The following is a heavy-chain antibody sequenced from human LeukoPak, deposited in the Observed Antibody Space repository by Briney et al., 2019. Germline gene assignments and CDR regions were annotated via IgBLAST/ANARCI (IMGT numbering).Heavy chain of an antibody. J-gene: IGHJ4*02. Sequence: QPGGSLQLSCAASGFTFSGSAMHWVRQASGKGLEWVGRIRSKANSYATAYAASVKVMFTISRDDSKNTAYLQMNSLKTEDTAVYYCTRPPGRSWGSDYWGQGTLVTVSS. CDR1: GFTFSGSA. V-gene: IGHV3-73*01. CDR2: IRSKANSYAT. CDR3: TRPPGRSWGSDY. D-gene: IGHD7-27*01.